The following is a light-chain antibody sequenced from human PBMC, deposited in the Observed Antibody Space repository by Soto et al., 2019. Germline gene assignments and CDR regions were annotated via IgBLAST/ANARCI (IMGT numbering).Light chain of an antibody. J-gene: IGKJ5*01. V-gene: IGKV1-39*01. Sequence: DIHVTQSPSSLSASIGDRVTITCRASQSSRTFLNWYQPTPGKAPNLRSDVASNLQTGVPSRFRGSGSGTDFSLTISSLQHEDVATDYCQQSYRAPYTFGQGTRLEIK. CDR1: QSSRTF. CDR3: QQSYRAPYT. CDR2: VAS.